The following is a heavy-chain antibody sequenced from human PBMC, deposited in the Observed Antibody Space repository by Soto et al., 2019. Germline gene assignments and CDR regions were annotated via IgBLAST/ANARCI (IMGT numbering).Heavy chain of an antibody. CDR1: GYTFTSYG. CDR3: ARYEGFVAAAGTYYGMDV. V-gene: IGHV1-18*01. J-gene: IGHJ6*02. CDR2: ISAYNGNT. Sequence: ASVKVSCKASGYTFTSYGISWVRQAPGQGLEWMGWISAYNGNTNYAQKLQGRVTMTTDTSTSTAYMELRSLRSDDTAVYYCARYEGFVAAAGTYYGMDVWGQGTTVTVS. D-gene: IGHD6-13*01.